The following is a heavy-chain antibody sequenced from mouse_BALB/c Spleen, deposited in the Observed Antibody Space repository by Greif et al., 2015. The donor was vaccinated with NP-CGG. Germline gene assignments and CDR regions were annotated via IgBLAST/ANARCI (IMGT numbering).Heavy chain of an antibody. J-gene: IGHJ4*01. V-gene: IGHV2-6-7*01. D-gene: IGHD1-1*02. Sequence: VKLMESGPGLVAPSQSLSITCTVSGFSLTGYGVNWARQPPGKGLEWLGMIWGDGSTDYNSALKSRLSISKDNSKSQVFLKMNSLQTDDTARYYCARHYAHYAMDYWDQGTSVTVSS. CDR2: IWGDGST. CDR3: ARHYAHYAMDY. CDR1: GFSLTGYG.